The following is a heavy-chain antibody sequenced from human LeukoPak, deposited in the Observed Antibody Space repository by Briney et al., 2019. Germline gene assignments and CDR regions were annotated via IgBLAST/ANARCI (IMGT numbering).Heavy chain of an antibody. Sequence: PGGSLRLSCAASGFTFSTYNMNWVRQAPGKGLEWVSFISSSGSAIYYADSVKGRFTISRDNSKNTLYLQMNSLRAEDTAVYYCAKFPDGNYFDYWGQGTLVTVSS. J-gene: IGHJ4*02. D-gene: IGHD1-1*01. CDR2: ISSSGSAI. CDR3: AKFPDGNYFDY. V-gene: IGHV3-48*01. CDR1: GFTFSTYN.